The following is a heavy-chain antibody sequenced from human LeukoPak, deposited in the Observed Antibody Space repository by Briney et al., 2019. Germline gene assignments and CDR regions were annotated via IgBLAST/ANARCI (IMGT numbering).Heavy chain of an antibody. Sequence: TGGSLRLSCAASGFTFNSYWMSWVRQAPGKGLEWVANIKQDGSEKYYVDSVKGRFTISRDNAKNSLYLQMNSLRAEDTAVYYCARDMYSSSWYTDDYWGQGTLVTVSS. CDR3: ARDMYSSSWYTDDY. CDR2: IKQDGSEK. CDR1: GFTFNSYW. D-gene: IGHD6-13*01. J-gene: IGHJ4*02. V-gene: IGHV3-7*01.